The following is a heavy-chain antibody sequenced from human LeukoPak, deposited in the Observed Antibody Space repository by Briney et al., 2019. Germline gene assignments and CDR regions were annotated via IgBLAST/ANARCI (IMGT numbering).Heavy chain of an antibody. CDR2: ISSSGSTI. D-gene: IGHD3-3*01. V-gene: IGHV3-11*04. Sequence: GGSLRLSCAASGFTFSDYYMSWIRQAPGKGLEWVSYISSSGSTIYYADSVKGRFTISRDNAKNSLYLQMNSLRAEDTAVYYCARGGDVLRFLEWSTNWFDPWGQGTLVTVSS. CDR1: GFTFSDYY. J-gene: IGHJ5*02. CDR3: ARGGDVLRFLEWSTNWFDP.